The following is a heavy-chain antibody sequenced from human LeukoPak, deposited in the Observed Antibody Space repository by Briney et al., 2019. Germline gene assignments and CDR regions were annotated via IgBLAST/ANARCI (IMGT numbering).Heavy chain of an antibody. Sequence: RPGRSLRLSCAASGFTFSSYPMHWVRQAPGKGLEWVAVISYDGSNKYYADSVKGRFTISRDNSKNTLYLQMNSLRAEDAAVYYCARDGDCGGDCYSSWYFDLWGRGTLVTVSS. J-gene: IGHJ2*01. CDR1: GFTFSSYP. CDR2: ISYDGSNK. CDR3: ARDGDCGGDCYSSWYFDL. V-gene: IGHV3-30-3*01. D-gene: IGHD2-21*02.